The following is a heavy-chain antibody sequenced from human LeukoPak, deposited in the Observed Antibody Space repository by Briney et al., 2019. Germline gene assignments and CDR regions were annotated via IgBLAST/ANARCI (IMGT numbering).Heavy chain of an antibody. Sequence: PSETLYFTCAAYGGSFSGYYWSWIRQPPGKGLEWIGEINHSGSTNYNPSLKSRVTISVDTSKNQFSLKLSSVTAADTAVYYCARLTIFGVVIMRTYFDYWGQGTPVTVSS. J-gene: IGHJ4*02. V-gene: IGHV4-34*01. CDR1: GGSFSGYY. CDR3: ARLTIFGVVIMRTYFDY. CDR2: INHSGST. D-gene: IGHD3-3*01.